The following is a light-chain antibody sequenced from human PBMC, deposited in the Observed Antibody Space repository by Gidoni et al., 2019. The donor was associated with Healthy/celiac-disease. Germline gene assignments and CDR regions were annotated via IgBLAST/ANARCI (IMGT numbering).Light chain of an antibody. CDR2: AAS. CDR3: QQSWKT. CDR1: QSISSY. V-gene: IGKV1-39*01. J-gene: IGKJ1*01. Sequence: DIQMTQSPSSLSASVGDRVTITCRASQSISSYLNWYQQKPGKAPKLLIYAASSLQSGVPSRFSGSGSGTDFTLTISSLQPEDFATYYCQQSWKTFGQGTKVEIK.